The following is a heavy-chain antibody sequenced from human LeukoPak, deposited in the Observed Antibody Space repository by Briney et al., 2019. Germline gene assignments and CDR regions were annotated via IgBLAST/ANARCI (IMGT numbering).Heavy chain of an antibody. V-gene: IGHV4-30-2*01. D-gene: IGHD7-27*01. J-gene: IGHJ3*02. Sequence: SETLSLTCTVSGGSISSGGYYWSWIRQPPGKGLEWIGYIYHSGSTYYNPSLKSRVTISVDRSKNQFSLKLSSVTAADTAVYYCASLGHRHWGSTPPDAFDIWGQGTMVTVSS. CDR3: ASLGHRHWGSTPPDAFDI. CDR2: IYHSGST. CDR1: GGSISSGGYY.